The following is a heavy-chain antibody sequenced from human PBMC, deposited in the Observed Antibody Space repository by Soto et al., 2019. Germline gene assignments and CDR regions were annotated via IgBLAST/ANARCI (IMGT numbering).Heavy chain of an antibody. J-gene: IGHJ4*02. Sequence: GGSLRLSCAASGFTFDNYAMSWVRQAPGKGLEWVAGVSASGRDTYYADSVKDRFTISRDSSKNILYLQMNSLRAQDTATYYCAKGKTTGWYYFDFWCQGALVTVFS. D-gene: IGHD6-19*01. CDR1: GFTFDNYA. CDR2: VSASGRDT. CDR3: AKGKTTGWYYFDF. V-gene: IGHV3-23*01.